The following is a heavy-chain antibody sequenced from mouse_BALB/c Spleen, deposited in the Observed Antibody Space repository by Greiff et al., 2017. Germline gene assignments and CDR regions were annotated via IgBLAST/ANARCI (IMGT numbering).Heavy chain of an antibody. Sequence: EVHLVESGGDLVKPGGSLKLSCAASGFAFSSYGMSWVRQTPDKRLERVATISSGGSYTYYPDSVKGRFTISRDNAKNTLYLQMSSLKSEDTAMYYCARVITTGAYYAMDYWGQGTSVTVSS. D-gene: IGHD2-4*01. J-gene: IGHJ4*01. CDR3: ARVITTGAYYAMDY. CDR2: ISSGGSYT. CDR1: GFAFSSYG. V-gene: IGHV5-6*01.